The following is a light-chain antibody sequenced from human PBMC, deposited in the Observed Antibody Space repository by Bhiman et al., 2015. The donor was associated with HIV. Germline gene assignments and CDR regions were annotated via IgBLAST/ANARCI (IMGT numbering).Light chain of an antibody. Sequence: QSALTQPASVSGSPGQSITISCTGSGSDVGGYNHVSWYQQHPGKAPKLMIYDVSNRPSGVSNRFSGSKSGNTASLTISGLQAEDEADSSSLTYVFGTGTNVTVL. CDR3: LTYV. CDR1: GSDVGGYNH. J-gene: IGLJ1*01. V-gene: IGLV2-14*03. CDR2: DVS.